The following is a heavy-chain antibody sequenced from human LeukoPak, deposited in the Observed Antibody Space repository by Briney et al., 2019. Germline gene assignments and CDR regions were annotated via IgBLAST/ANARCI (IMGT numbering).Heavy chain of an antibody. CDR1: GFTFRNYG. CDR3: ANTHCDSSPIVWNF. D-gene: IGHD6-6*01. Sequence: GGSLRLSCIASGFTFRNYGMSWVRQAPGKGLEWVSGLSDAGVRIFYSDSVKGRVTISRDNSKNTLYLQMDSLGAEDTAVYYCANTHCDSSPIVWNFWGQGTLVTVSS. J-gene: IGHJ4*02. V-gene: IGHV3-23*01. CDR2: LSDAGVRI.